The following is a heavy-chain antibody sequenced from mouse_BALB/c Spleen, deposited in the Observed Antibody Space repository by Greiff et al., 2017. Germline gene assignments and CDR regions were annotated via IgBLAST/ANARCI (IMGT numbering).Heavy chain of an antibody. Sequence: EVQLQQSGPELMKPGASVKISCKASGYSFTSYYMHWVKQSHGKSLEWIGYIDPFNGGTSYNQKFKGKATLTVDKSSSTAYMHLSSLTSEDSAVYYCARVIYYDYERFAYWGQGTLVTVSA. D-gene: IGHD2-4*01. J-gene: IGHJ3*01. CDR1: GYSFTSYY. CDR2: IDPFNGGT. CDR3: ARVIYYDYERFAY. V-gene: IGHV1S135*01.